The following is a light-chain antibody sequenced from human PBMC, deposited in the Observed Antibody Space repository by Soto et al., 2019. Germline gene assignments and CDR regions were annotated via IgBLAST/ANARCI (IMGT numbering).Light chain of an antibody. J-gene: IGKJ2*01. Sequence: EIVLTQSPGTLSLSPGERATLSCRASQSVDSSYLAWYQQKPGQAPRLLIYAASSRATGIPDRFSGSGSGTDFPLTITRLEPEDFAVYYCQQYGSSPMYTFGQGTKLEIK. V-gene: IGKV3-20*01. CDR2: AAS. CDR3: QQYGSSPMYT. CDR1: QSVDSSY.